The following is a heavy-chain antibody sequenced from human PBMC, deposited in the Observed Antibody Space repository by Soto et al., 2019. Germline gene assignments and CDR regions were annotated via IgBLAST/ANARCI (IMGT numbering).Heavy chain of an antibody. J-gene: IGHJ5*02. CDR1: GAALNSGNYY. D-gene: IGHD2-21*01. V-gene: IGHV4-31*03. Sequence: ASETLSLTCSVSGAALNSGNYYWSWIRQVPGKGLEWIGHIYVTGAVDYNPSLRDRITISQDTSERQFSLNLRLVTAADTAVYYCARLRIATNNYKWFDPWGQRTLVTVSS. CDR2: IYVTGAV. CDR3: ARLRIATNNYKWFDP.